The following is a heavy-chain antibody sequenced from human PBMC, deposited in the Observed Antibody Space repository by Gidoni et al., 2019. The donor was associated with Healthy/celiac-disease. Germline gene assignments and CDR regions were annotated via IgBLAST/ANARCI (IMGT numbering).Heavy chain of an antibody. Sequence: QVQLVESGGGVVQPGRSLRLSCAASGFTFSSYAMHWVRQAPGKGLEWVAVISYDGSNKYYADSVKGRFTISRDNSKNTLYLQMNSLRAEDTAVYYCAREGLTNGIAVAGTLVGAGYGMDVWGQGTTVTVSS. D-gene: IGHD6-19*01. J-gene: IGHJ6*02. CDR3: AREGLTNGIAVAGTLVGAGYGMDV. CDR2: ISYDGSNK. V-gene: IGHV3-30-3*01. CDR1: GFTFSSYA.